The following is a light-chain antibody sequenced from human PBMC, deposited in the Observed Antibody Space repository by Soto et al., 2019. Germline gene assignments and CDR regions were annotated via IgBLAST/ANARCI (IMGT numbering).Light chain of an antibody. V-gene: IGKV1-39*01. CDR1: QSISNC. CDR2: DAS. J-gene: IGKJ2*01. CDR3: QQSYHNPRT. Sequence: DIQMTQSPSSLSASVGDSVTITCRTSQSISNCLIWYQQKPGNAPKLLIYDASTLHREVPSRFSGSGSGTDFTLTITNVQSEDFATYFCQQSYHNPRTFGQGTTLEI.